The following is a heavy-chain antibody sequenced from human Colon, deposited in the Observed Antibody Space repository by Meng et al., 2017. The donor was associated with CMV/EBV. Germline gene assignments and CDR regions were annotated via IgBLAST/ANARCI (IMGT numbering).Heavy chain of an antibody. Sequence: SSSMHWVRQAPGKGLEWVSSISSTSRYIYYADSVKGRFTISRNNAKNSLYLQMNGLRAEDTALYYCARDPRGYCSGGSCYHDAVDIWGQGTMVTVSS. J-gene: IGHJ3*02. CDR2: ISSTSRYI. CDR1: SSS. CDR3: ARDPRGYCSGGSCYHDAVDI. V-gene: IGHV3-21*01. D-gene: IGHD2-15*01.